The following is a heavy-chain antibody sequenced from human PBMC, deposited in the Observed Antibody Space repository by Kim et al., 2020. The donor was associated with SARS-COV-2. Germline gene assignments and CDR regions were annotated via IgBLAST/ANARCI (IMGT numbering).Heavy chain of an antibody. Sequence: GGSLRLSCAASGFTFNSYWMSWVRQVPGKGLEWVANIKEDGSEKYYVDSVNGRFTISRDNLKNSLYLQMNSLRAEDTAVYYCVRIYDSYNSGNYYFYFDYWGQGAPVTVSS. D-gene: IGHD3-10*01. CDR3: VRIYDSYNSGNYYFYFDY. J-gene: IGHJ4*02. CDR1: GFTFNSYW. CDR2: IKEDGSEK. V-gene: IGHV3-7*01.